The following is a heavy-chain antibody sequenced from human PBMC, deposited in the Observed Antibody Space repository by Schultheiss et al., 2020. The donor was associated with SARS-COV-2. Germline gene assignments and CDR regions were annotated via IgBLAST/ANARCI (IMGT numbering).Heavy chain of an antibody. Sequence: SETLSLTCAVYGGSFSGYYWSWIRQPAGKGLEWIGRIYTSGSTNYNPSLKSRVTISVDTSKNQFSLKLSSVTAADTAVYYCAREAPAWFGELSIDYWGQGTLVTVSS. V-gene: IGHV4-4*07. D-gene: IGHD3-10*01. CDR1: GGSFSGYY. CDR3: AREAPAWFGELSIDY. CDR2: IYTSGST. J-gene: IGHJ4*02.